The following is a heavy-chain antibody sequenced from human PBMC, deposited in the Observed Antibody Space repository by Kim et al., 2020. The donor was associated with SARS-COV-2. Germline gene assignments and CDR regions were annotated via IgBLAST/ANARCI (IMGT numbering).Heavy chain of an antibody. D-gene: IGHD3-10*01. CDR3: ARHGSWFDP. V-gene: IGHV4-4*07. J-gene: IGHJ5*02. CDR2: IYTSGNT. Sequence: SETLSLTCTVSGASVSTYYWTWIRQSAGKGLEWIGRIYTSGNTTYNPSLKSRVTMSLDTSKNHFSLKLSSVTAADTAVYYCARHGSWFDPGGQGIVVTVSS. CDR1: GASVSTYY.